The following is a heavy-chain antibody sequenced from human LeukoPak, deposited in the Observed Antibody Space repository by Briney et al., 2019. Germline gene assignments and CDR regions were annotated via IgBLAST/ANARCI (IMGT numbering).Heavy chain of an antibody. CDR1: GGSISSVDYY. CDR3: ARLGIDYDILTGYIPDAFDI. CDR2: LYYSGST. J-gene: IGHJ3*02. Sequence: SETLSLTCTVSGGSISSVDYYWSWIRHPPGKALEWIGYLYYSGSTYYDPSLKSRVMISVDASKNQFSLKLSSVTAADTAVYYCARLGIDYDILTGYIPDAFDIWGQGTMVTVSS. V-gene: IGHV4-30-4*01. D-gene: IGHD3-9*01.